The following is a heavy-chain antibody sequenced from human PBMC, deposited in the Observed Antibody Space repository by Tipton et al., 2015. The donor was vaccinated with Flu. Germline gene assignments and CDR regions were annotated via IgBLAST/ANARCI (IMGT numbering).Heavy chain of an antibody. CDR1: GGNFNNFV. J-gene: IGHJ4*02. Sequence: QLVQSGAEVKRPGSSVKVACKASGGNFNNFVINWVRQVPGQGPEWMGGINPIFRTPNVAQRFQGRLTFSADESTSTAYMELSGLKSEDSAMYYCARNRVATFQGLLVYWGQGTLVTVSS. CDR2: INPIFRTP. V-gene: IGHV1-69*01. D-gene: IGHD5-12*01. CDR3: ARNRVATFQGLLVY.